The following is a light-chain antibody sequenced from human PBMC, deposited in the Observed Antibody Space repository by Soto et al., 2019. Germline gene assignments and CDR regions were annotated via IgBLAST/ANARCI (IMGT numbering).Light chain of an antibody. Sequence: EIVLTQSPDTLSLSPGDRATLSCRASQSISSYLAWYKQKPGQSPRLLIYDASNRATGIPARFSGSGSGTDFTLTISSLEPEDFAVYYCQQRSDWPPITFGQGTRLDFK. CDR2: DAS. CDR1: QSISSY. V-gene: IGKV3-11*01. CDR3: QQRSDWPPIT. J-gene: IGKJ5*01.